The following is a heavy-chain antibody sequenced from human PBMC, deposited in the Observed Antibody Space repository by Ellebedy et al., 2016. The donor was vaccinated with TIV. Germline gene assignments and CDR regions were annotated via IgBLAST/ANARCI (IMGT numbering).Heavy chain of an antibody. Sequence: GESLKISCKGAGYDFSNHWIGWVRQMSGKGLEWMGVIYPGDSDTRYSPSFQGQVTISVDKSISTAYLEWGSLKASDSAMYYCARHSWFGDPYYFDYWGQGTLVTASS. CDR3: ARHSWFGDPYYFDY. D-gene: IGHD3-10*01. CDR1: GYDFSNHW. V-gene: IGHV5-51*01. J-gene: IGHJ4*02. CDR2: IYPGDSDT.